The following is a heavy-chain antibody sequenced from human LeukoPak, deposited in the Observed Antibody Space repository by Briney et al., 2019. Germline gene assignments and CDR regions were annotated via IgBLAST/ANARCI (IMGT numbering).Heavy chain of an antibody. Sequence: ASVKVSCKASGYTFTGYYMHWVRQAPGQGLEWMGWISAYNGNTNYAQKLQGRVTMTTDTSTSTAYMELRSLRSDDTAVYYCARDSPMDSSGYDYWGQGTLVTVSS. V-gene: IGHV1-18*04. D-gene: IGHD3-22*01. J-gene: IGHJ4*02. CDR2: ISAYNGNT. CDR3: ARDSPMDSSGYDY. CDR1: GYTFTGYY.